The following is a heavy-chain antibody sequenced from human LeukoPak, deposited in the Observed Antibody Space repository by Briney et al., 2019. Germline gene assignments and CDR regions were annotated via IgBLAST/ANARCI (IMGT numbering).Heavy chain of an antibody. CDR3: ARARHGYIYGYRPNELGHFFDY. CDR1: GGSISSSSYY. CDR2: IYYSGST. Sequence: SETLSLTCTVSGGSISSSSYYWGWIRQPPGKGLEWIGSIYYSGSTYYKSSLKSRVTISLDTSKNQFSLKLSSVTAADTAVYYCARARHGYIYGYRPNELGHFFDYWGQGTLVTVSS. V-gene: IGHV4-39*07. D-gene: IGHD5-18*01. J-gene: IGHJ4*02.